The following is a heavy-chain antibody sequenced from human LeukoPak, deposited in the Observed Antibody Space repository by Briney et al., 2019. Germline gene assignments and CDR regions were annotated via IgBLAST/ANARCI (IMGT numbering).Heavy chain of an antibody. D-gene: IGHD6-13*01. CDR1: GYTFTSYA. Sequence: ASVKVPCKASGYTFTSYAMNWVRQAPGQGLEWMGWINTNTGNPTYAQGFTGRFVFSLDTSVSTAYLQINSLKAEDIAVYYCARETGYSSTWLLHHWGQGTLVTVSS. CDR2: INTNTGNP. V-gene: IGHV7-4-1*02. CDR3: ARETGYSSTWLLHH. J-gene: IGHJ1*01.